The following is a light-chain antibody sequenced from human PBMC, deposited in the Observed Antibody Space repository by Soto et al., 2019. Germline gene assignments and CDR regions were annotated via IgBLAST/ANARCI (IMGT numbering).Light chain of an antibody. Sequence: QSALSQPASVSGSPGQSVTISCTGTSSDIGSYNLVSWYHHRPAQAPKLVIYEVTRRPSVDSNRFSGSKSGNTASLTIAVLQPDDEGDYYCCSYAGGRTFVVFGGGTKLTVL. CDR2: EVT. CDR3: CSYAGGRTFVV. J-gene: IGLJ3*02. V-gene: IGLV2-23*02. CDR1: SSDIGSYNL.